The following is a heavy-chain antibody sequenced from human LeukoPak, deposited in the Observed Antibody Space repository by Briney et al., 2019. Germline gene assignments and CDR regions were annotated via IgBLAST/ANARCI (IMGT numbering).Heavy chain of an antibody. D-gene: IGHD1-26*01. CDR2: IYSGGRT. V-gene: IGHV3-53*01. CDR1: GFTVSSNY. J-gene: IGHJ4*02. Sequence: PGGSLRLSCAASGFTVSSNYMSWVRQAPGKGLQWVSVIYSGGRTYYGDSVRGRFTTSRDNAKNSLYLQMNSLRAEDTAVYYCARGSVGSDFWGQGTLVTVSS. CDR3: ARGSVGSDF.